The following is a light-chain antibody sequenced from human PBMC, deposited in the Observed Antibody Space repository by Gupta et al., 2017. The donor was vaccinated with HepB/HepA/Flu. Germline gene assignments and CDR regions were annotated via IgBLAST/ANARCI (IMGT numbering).Light chain of an antibody. CDR2: LAS. CDR3: MQALQTPRI. V-gene: IGKV2-28*01. Sequence: DIVMTQSPLSLPVTPGEPASISCRSSQSLLHSNGYNYLDWYLQKPGQSPQLLIDLASNRASGVPDRFSGSGSGTDFTLKISRVEAEDVGIYYCMQALQTPRIFGPGTKVDIK. CDR1: QSLLHSNGYNY. J-gene: IGKJ3*01.